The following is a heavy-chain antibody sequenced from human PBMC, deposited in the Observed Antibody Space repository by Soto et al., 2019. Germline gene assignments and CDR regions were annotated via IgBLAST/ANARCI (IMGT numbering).Heavy chain of an antibody. CDR3: VYCSGGSCYSKPWFDP. CDR1: GGTFSSYA. CDR2: IIPIFGTA. D-gene: IGHD2-15*01. J-gene: IGHJ5*02. Sequence: QVQLVQSGAEVKKPGSSVKVSCKASGGTFSSYAISWVRQAPGQGLEWMGGIIPIFGTAKYAQKFQGRVTITADESTRTAYMELSSLRSEDTAVYYCVYCSGGSCYSKPWFDPWGQGTLVTVSS. V-gene: IGHV1-69*01.